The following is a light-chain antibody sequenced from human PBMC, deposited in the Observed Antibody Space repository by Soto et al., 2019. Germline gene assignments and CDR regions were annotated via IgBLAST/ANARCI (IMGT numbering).Light chain of an antibody. CDR2: DAS. CDR3: LHHGSSLLT. J-gene: IGKJ1*01. V-gene: IGKV3-11*01. Sequence: EIVLTQSPGTLSLSPGDGATLSCRASQSVSNYLAWYQQKPGQAPRLLIYDASNRATNISARFTGSGSRTEFTLTISSLQSEDFAVYYCLHHGSSLLTFGQGTKVDIK. CDR1: QSVSNY.